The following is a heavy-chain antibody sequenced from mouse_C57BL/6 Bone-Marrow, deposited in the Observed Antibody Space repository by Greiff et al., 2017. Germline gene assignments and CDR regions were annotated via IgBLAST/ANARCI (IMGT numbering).Heavy chain of an antibody. CDR2: IDPNSGGT. J-gene: IGHJ4*01. D-gene: IGHD1-1*01. V-gene: IGHV1-72*01. CDR3: ARAEVLPTTVVGASMDY. Sequence: QVQLQQPGAELVKPGASVKLSCKASGYTFTSYWMHWVKQRPGRGLEWIGRIDPNSGGTKYNEKFKSKATLTVDKPSSTAYLQLSSLTSEDSAVYYCARAEVLPTTVVGASMDYWGQGTSVTVSS. CDR1: GYTFTSYW.